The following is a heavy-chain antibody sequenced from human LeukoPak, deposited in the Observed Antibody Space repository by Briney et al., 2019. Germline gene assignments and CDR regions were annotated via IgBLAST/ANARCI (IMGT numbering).Heavy chain of an antibody. D-gene: IGHD3-10*01. CDR2: IYYSGST. CDR3: AKGRSTRYGSGSYYFDY. J-gene: IGHJ4*02. Sequence: PSETLSLTCTVSGGSISSYYWSWIRQPPGKGLEWIGYIYYSGSTNYNPSLKSRVTISVDTSKNQFSLKLSSVTAADTAVYYCAKGRSTRYGSGSYYFDYWGQGTLVTVSS. V-gene: IGHV4-59*01. CDR1: GGSISSYY.